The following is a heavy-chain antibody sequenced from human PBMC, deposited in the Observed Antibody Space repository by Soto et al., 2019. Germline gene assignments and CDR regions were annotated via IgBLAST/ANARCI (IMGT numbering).Heavy chain of an antibody. CDR2: ITPSGGNT. CDR1: GFSFSTYA. V-gene: IGHV3-23*01. J-gene: IGHJ6*03. Sequence: SLRLSCAASGFSFSTYAMTWVRQAPGKGLEWVSTITPSGGNTYYADSVKVRFTITRDNSENTLYLHMNSLRAEDTAVYYCAGRYCPNGVCYTNYYYYMDIWGEGTTVTVSS. D-gene: IGHD2-8*01. CDR3: AGRYCPNGVCYTNYYYYMDI.